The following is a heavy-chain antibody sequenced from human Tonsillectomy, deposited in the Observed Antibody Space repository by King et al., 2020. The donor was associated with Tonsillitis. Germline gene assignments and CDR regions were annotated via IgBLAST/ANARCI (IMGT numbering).Heavy chain of an antibody. CDR1: GGSFSDYY. Sequence: VQLQQWGAGLLKPSETLSLTCAVYGGSFSDYYWSWIRQPPGKGLEWIGEINHGGSTNYNPSLKSRVTISVDTSKNQFSLKLSSVTAADTAVYYCARGFRGNDYGIHFDSWGQGTLVTVSS. CDR3: ARGFRGNDYGIHFDS. D-gene: IGHD3-16*01. J-gene: IGHJ4*02. CDR2: INHGGST. V-gene: IGHV4-34*01.